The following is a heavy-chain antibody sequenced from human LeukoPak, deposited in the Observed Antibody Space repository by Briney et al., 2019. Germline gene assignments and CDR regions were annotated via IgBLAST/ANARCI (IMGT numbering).Heavy chain of an antibody. V-gene: IGHV3-21*04. D-gene: IGHD3-9*01. CDR2: ISISGTYI. CDR1: GFTFGSYN. J-gene: IGHJ4*02. Sequence: GGSLRLSCVDSGFTFGSYNMNWVRLAPGKGLVWVSSISISGTYIYYADSVKGRFTISRDSAKRSLYLQMDSLRVEDTAVYYCARGGRFSGLRYFDYWGQGTLVTVSS. CDR3: ARGGRFSGLRYFDY.